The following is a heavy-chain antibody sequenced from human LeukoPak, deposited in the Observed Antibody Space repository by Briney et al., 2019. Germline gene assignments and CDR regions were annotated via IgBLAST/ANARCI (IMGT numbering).Heavy chain of an antibody. D-gene: IGHD1-1*01. CDR3: TTVSSGWNDGYGMDV. CDR1: GFTFSNAL. Sequence: GGSLRLSCAASGFTFSNALMSCVRQAPGKGLEWVGRIKRKTDGGTTDYAAPVKGRFTISRDDSKNTLYLQMNSLKTEDTAVYYCTTVSSGWNDGYGMDVWGQGTTVTVSS. CDR2: IKRKTDGGTT. J-gene: IGHJ6*02. V-gene: IGHV3-15*01.